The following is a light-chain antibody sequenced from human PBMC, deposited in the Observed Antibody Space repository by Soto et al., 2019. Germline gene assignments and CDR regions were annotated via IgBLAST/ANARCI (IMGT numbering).Light chain of an antibody. CDR1: QSVLYSSNNKNY. CDR3: QQYYSTPRT. V-gene: IGKV4-1*01. CDR2: WAS. J-gene: IGKJ2*01. Sequence: DIVMTQSPDSLAVSLGERATINCKSSQSVLYSSNNKNYLAWYQQKPGQPPKLLIYWASTRESGVPDRFSGSGSETDVTLTISSLQAEDVAVYYCQQYYSTPRTFGQGTKLEIK.